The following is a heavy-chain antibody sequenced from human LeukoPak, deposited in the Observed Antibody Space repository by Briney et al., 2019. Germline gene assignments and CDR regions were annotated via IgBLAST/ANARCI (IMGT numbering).Heavy chain of an antibody. CDR1: GFTFSSYG. Sequence: GGSLRLSCAASGFTFSSYGMHWVRQAPGKGLEWVAFIRYDGSNKYYADSVKGRFTISRDNSKNTLYLQMNSLRAADTAVYYCAKDHDSSGFFDYWGQGTLVTVSS. V-gene: IGHV3-30*02. J-gene: IGHJ4*02. D-gene: IGHD3-22*01. CDR2: IRYDGSNK. CDR3: AKDHDSSGFFDY.